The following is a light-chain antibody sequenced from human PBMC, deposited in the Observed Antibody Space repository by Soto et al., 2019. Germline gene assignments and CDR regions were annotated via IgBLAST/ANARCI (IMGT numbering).Light chain of an antibody. Sequence: EIVLTQSPGTLSLSPGERATLSCRASQSVSSSYLAWYQQKPGQAPRLLIYGASSRATGIPDRFSGSGSGTDFTLTISRLEPEDFAVYYCQQYGSSSYTFGQGTKLAIK. V-gene: IGKV3-20*01. J-gene: IGKJ2*01. CDR1: QSVSSSY. CDR2: GAS. CDR3: QQYGSSSYT.